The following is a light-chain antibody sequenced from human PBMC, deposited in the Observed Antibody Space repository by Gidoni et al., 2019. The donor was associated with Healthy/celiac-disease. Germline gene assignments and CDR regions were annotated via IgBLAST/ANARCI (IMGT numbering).Light chain of an antibody. CDR1: QSISSW. CDR3: QQYNSYPYT. V-gene: IGKV1-5*03. Sequence: DIQMTQSPSTLSASVGDRLTITCRASQSISSWLAWYQQKPGKAPKLLIHKASSLESGVPSRFSGSGSGTEFTLTISSLQPDDFATYYCQQYNSYPYTFGQGTKLEIK. CDR2: KAS. J-gene: IGKJ2*01.